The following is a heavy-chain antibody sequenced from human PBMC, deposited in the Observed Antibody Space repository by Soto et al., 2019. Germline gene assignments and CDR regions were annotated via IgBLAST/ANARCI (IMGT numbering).Heavy chain of an antibody. CDR2: ISGSGGST. CDR3: AKGPPLYCSGGSCYPGPYYFDY. V-gene: IGHV3-23*01. J-gene: IGHJ4*02. CDR1: GFTFSSYA. D-gene: IGHD2-15*01. Sequence: PGGSLRLSCAASGFTFSSYAMSWVRQAPGKGLEWVSAISGSGGSTYYADSVKGRFTISRDNSKNTLYLQMNSLRAEDTAVYYCAKGPPLYCSGGSCYPGPYYFDYWGQGTLVTVSS.